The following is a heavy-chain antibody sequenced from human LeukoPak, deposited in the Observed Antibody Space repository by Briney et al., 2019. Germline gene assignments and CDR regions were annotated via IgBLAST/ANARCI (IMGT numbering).Heavy chain of an antibody. CDR3: ARAPGYYDSSGYFRD. Sequence: GGSLRLSCAASGFTFSSYGMHWVRQAPGKGLEWVAVIWYDGSNKYYADSVKGRFTISRDNSKNTLYLQMNSLRAEDTAVYYCARAPGYYDSSGYFRDWGQGTLVTVSS. CDR2: IWYDGSNK. D-gene: IGHD3-22*01. CDR1: GFTFSSYG. V-gene: IGHV3-33*01. J-gene: IGHJ4*02.